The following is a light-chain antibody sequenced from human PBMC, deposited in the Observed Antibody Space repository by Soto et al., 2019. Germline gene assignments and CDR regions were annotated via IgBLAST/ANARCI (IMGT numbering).Light chain of an antibody. J-gene: IGLJ1*01. V-gene: IGLV2-14*01. CDR2: VVT. CDR1: SSDVGGYNY. Sequence: QLVLTQPASVSGSPGQSITISCTGTSSDVGGYNYVSWYQQHPGKAPKLLIYVVTNRPSGVSNRFSGSKSGNTASLTISGLQAEDEADYYCSSYTTSSTYVFGTGTKLTVL. CDR3: SSYTTSSTYV.